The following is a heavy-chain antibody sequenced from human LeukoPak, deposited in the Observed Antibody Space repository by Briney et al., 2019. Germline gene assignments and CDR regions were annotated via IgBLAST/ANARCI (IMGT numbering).Heavy chain of an antibody. D-gene: IGHD6-6*01. V-gene: IGHV1-2*02. CDR3: TRDPIGTRADY. CDR2: INPNSGGT. Sequence: GASVKVSCKASGYSFTGYYIHWVRQAPGQGLEWMGWINPNSGGTKYAQDFQGRVTMTRDTSISTAYMELSRPGSDDTAVYYCTRDPIGTRADYWGQGTLVTVSS. J-gene: IGHJ4*02. CDR1: GYSFTGYY.